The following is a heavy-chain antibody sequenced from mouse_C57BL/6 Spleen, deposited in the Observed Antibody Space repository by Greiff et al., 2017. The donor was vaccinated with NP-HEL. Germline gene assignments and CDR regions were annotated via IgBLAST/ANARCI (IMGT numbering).Heavy chain of an antibody. CDR1: GFSFTSYG. V-gene: IGHV2-6-1*01. D-gene: IGHD3-3*01. Sequence: VKLMESGPGLVAPSQSLSITCTVSGFSFTSYGVHWVRQPPGKGLEWLVVIWSDGSTTYNSALKSRLSISKDNSKSQVFLKMNSLQTDDTAMYYCARHGPGTGWYFDVWGTGTTVTVSS. J-gene: IGHJ1*03. CDR2: IWSDGST. CDR3: ARHGPGTGWYFDV.